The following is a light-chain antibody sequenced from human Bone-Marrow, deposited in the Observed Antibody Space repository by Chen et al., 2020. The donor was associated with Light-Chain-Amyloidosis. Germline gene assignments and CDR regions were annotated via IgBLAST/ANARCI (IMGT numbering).Light chain of an antibody. CDR1: QSVSSN. Sequence: EIVMTQSPATLSVSPGERATLSCRARQSVSSNLAWYQQKPGQAPRLLIYDASTRATGIPARFSGSGSGTEFTLTISSLQSEDFAVYYWQQYNNWPQTFGQGTKVEIK. V-gene: IGKV3-15*01. J-gene: IGKJ1*01. CDR3: QQYNNWPQT. CDR2: DAS.